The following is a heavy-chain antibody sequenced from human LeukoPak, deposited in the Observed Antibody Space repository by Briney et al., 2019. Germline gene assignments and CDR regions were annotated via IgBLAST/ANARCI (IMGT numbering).Heavy chain of an antibody. CDR1: GFTFSTYA. J-gene: IGHJ4*02. V-gene: IGHV3-23*01. CDR2: ISAGAPT. Sequence: GGSLRLSCAVSGFTFSTYAMNWVRQAPGKGLECVSGISAGAPTYYADSVKGRFTISRDNSKNTLYLQMNSLRAEDTAVYYCARYFSSGLSKSFDFWGQGTLVTVSS. D-gene: IGHD2-2*01. CDR3: ARYFSSGLSKSFDF.